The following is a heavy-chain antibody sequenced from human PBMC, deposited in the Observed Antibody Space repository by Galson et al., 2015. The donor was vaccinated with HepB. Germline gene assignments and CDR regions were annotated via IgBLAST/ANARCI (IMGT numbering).Heavy chain of an antibody. CDR1: GYYFSSYW. J-gene: IGHJ6*03. CDR2: IHPVDSQT. V-gene: IGHV5-51*01. Sequence: QSGAEVKKPGESLKISCKTSGYYFSSYWIGWVRQMPGRGLEWVGNIHPVDSQTRYSPSFQGQVTISADTSINTAYLQWTSLKASDTGMCFCARRTGSYQSYYMDVWGKGTTVIVSS. CDR3: ARRTGSYQSYYMDV. D-gene: IGHD3-10*01.